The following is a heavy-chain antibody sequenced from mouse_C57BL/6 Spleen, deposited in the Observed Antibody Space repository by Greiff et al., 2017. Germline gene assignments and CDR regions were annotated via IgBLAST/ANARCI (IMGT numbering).Heavy chain of an antibody. CDR1: GYTFPSYG. CDR2: IYPRSGNP. D-gene: IGHD2-1*01. J-gene: IGHJ2*01. CDR3: ARANYGNPHYCDY. Sequence: VQLQQSGAELARPGASVKLSCKASGYTFPSYGISWVKQRTGQGLAWIGEIYPRSGNPYYNETFKGKATLTEDKSSSHASMDLRRLHSADSAVYCCARANYGNPHYCDYWGKGTTRTVSS. V-gene: IGHV1-81*01.